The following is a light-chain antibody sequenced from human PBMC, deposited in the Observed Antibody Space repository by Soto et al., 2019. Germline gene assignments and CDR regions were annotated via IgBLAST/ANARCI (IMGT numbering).Light chain of an antibody. CDR1: QSVSSSY. J-gene: IGKJ1*01. CDR2: GAT. V-gene: IGKV3-20*01. CDR3: QQYGSSPRT. Sequence: EIVLTQSPGTLSLSPGERATLSCRASQSVSSSYLAWYQQKPGQTPRLVMYGATSRATGIPDRFSGSGSGTDFTLIISSMEPEDFAVYYCQQYGSSPRTFGQGTKVEIK.